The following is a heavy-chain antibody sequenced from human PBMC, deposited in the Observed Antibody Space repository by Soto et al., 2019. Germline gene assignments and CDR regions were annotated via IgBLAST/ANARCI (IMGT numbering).Heavy chain of an antibody. V-gene: IGHV1-18*01. CDR3: ARDHSGYDYIWGSYRPPNLDY. CDR2: ISAYNGNT. D-gene: IGHD3-16*02. CDR1: GYTFTSYG. J-gene: IGHJ4*02. Sequence: ASVKVSCKASGYTFTSYGISWVRQAPGQGLEWMGWISAYNGNTNYAQKLQGRVTMTTDTSTSTAYMELRSLRSDDTAVYYRARDHSGYDYIWGSYRPPNLDYWGQGTLVTVSS.